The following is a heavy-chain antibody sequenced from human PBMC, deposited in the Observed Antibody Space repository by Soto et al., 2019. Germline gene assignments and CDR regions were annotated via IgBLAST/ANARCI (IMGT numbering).Heavy chain of an antibody. Sequence: QVQLVQSGAEVKKPGASVKVSCKTSGYTFTGHYIHWVRQAPQQGPEWMGEIGPESGATRYAQKFRGRVTMTMDTSITTVDMELKNLSPDDTAVYYCGRGRSGQIVVFYWGQGTPVTVSS. V-gene: IGHV1-2*02. CDR3: GRGRSGQIVVFY. CDR1: GYTFTGHY. CDR2: IGPESGAT. D-gene: IGHD1-26*01. J-gene: IGHJ4*02.